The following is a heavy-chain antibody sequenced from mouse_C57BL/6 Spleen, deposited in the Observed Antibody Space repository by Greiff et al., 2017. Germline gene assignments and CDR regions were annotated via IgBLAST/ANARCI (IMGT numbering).Heavy chain of an antibody. CDR2: IYPGDGDT. CDR1: GYAFSSSW. D-gene: IGHD3-2*02. Sequence: QVQLQQSGPELVKPGASVKISCKASGYAFSSSWMNWVKQRPGKGLEWIGRIYPGDGDTNYNGKFKGKATLTADKSSSTAYMQLSSLTSEDSAVYFCARYETAQASYAMDYWGQGTSVTAYS. V-gene: IGHV1-82*01. CDR3: ARYETAQASYAMDY. J-gene: IGHJ4*01.